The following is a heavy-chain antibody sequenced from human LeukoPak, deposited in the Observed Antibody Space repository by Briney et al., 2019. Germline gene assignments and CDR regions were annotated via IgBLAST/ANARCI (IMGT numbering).Heavy chain of an antibody. CDR2: INQSGTT. J-gene: IGHJ4*02. CDR3: ARGSSSEFDY. V-gene: IGHV4-34*01. D-gene: IGHD6-6*01. CDR1: GGSFSGYY. Sequence: SETLSLTCAVYGGSFSGYYWNWIRQPPGKGLEWIGEINQSGTTNYNPSLKSRVTISVDPSKKQFSLKLSSVTAEDTAVYYCARGSSSEFDYWGQGTLVTVSS.